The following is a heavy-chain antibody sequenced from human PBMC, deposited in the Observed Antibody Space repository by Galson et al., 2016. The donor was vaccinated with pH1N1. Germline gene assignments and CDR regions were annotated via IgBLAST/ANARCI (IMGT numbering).Heavy chain of an antibody. CDR1: GYTFTSNA. V-gene: IGHV7-4-1*04. CDR3: ARSSCSSTSGYGGSYYYYGMDV. D-gene: IGHD2-2*01. CDR2: INTNTGNP. Sequence: SVKVSCKASGYTFTSNAMNWVRQAPGQGLEWMGWINTNTGNPTYAQGFTGRFVFSLDTSVSMAYLQISSLKAEDTAVYYCARSSCSSTSGYGGSYYYYGMDVWGQRTTVTVSS. J-gene: IGHJ6*02.